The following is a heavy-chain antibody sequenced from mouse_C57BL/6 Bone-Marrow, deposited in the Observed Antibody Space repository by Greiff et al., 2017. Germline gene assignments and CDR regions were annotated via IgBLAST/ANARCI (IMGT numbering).Heavy chain of an antibody. J-gene: IGHJ4*01. CDR3: ARIYDGDGDYAMDY. V-gene: IGHV1-63*01. CDR2: IYPGGGDT. D-gene: IGHD2-3*01. Sequence: VQLVESGAELVRPGTSVKMSCKASGYTFTNSWIGWAKQRPGRGLEWIGDIYPGGGDTNYNEKFKGKATLTADKSSSTAYMQFSSLTSEDSAIYYCARIYDGDGDYAMDYWGQGTSVSVSS. CDR1: GYTFTNSW.